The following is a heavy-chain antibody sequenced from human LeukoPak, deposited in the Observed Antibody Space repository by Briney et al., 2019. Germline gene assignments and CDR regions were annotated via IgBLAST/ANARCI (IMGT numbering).Heavy chain of an antibody. Sequence: SGTLSLTCTVSGGSISSYYWSWIRQPPGKGLEWIGYIYYSGSTNYNPSLKSRVTISVDTSKNQFSLKLSSVTAADTAVYYCAGAYSSSWYFDYWGQGTLVTVSS. CDR3: AGAYSSSWYFDY. J-gene: IGHJ4*02. V-gene: IGHV4-59*08. D-gene: IGHD6-13*01. CDR1: GGSISSYY. CDR2: IYYSGST.